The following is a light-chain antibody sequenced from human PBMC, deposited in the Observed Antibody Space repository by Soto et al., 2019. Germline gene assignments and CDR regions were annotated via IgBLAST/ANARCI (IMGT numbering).Light chain of an antibody. Sequence: EIVMTQSPATLSVSPGETATLSCRASQSVGSAVAWYQHKPGQAPRLLIVGASIRATGVPGRFSGGGSGTEFPLTISNLQSEDFAVYYCQQYRNWPPLTFGGGTTVEFK. CDR3: QQYRNWPPLT. J-gene: IGKJ4*01. CDR2: GAS. V-gene: IGKV3-15*01. CDR1: QSVGSA.